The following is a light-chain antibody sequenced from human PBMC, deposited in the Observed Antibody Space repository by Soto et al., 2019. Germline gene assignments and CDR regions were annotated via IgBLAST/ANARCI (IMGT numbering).Light chain of an antibody. V-gene: IGKV3-20*01. J-gene: IGKJ1*01. CDR3: QQYSSLWT. Sequence: EIVLTQSPGTLSLSPGERATLSRRTSQSVSNNYLAWYQQKPGQAPRLLIYGASSRATGIPDRFSGSGSGTDFTLSISRLEPEDFAVCYCQQYSSLWTFGQGTKVDIK. CDR2: GAS. CDR1: QSVSNNY.